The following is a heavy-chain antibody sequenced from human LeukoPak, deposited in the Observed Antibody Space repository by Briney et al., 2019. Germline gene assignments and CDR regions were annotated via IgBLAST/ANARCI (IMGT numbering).Heavy chain of an antibody. CDR2: INPSGGST. Sequence: ASVKVSCKASGYTFTSYYMHWVRQAPGQGLEWMGIINPSGGSTSYAQKFQGRVTMTRDTSTSTVYMELSSLRSEDTAVYYCAKAPPYNGGWYLYTFDIWGQGTMVTVSS. CDR1: GYTFTSYY. J-gene: IGHJ3*02. CDR3: AKAPPYNGGWYLYTFDI. V-gene: IGHV1-46*01. D-gene: IGHD6-19*01.